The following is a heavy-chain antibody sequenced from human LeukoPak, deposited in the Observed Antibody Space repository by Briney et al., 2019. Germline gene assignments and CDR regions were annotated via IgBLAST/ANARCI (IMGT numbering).Heavy chain of an antibody. CDR1: GYTFTSYG. CDR2: ISAYNGNT. CDR3: ARDGCSSTSCYHDAFDI. D-gene: IGHD2-2*01. Sequence: ASVKVSCKASGYTFTSYGISWVRQAPGQGLEWMGWISAYNGNTNYAQKLQGRVTMTTDTSTSTAYMELRSLRSDDTAMYYCARDGCSSTSCYHDAFDIWGQGTMVTVSS. J-gene: IGHJ3*02. V-gene: IGHV1-18*01.